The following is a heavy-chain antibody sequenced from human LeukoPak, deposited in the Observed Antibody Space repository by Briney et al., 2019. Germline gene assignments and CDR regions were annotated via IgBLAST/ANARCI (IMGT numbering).Heavy chain of an antibody. V-gene: IGHV3-23*01. D-gene: IGHD1-26*01. Sequence: HPGGSLRLSCAASGFTFSSYAMSWVRQAPGKGLEWVSAISGSGGSTYYADSVKGRFTISRDNSKNTLYLQMNSLRAEDTAVYYCAKSNGHSGSYYYYYYYGMDVWGQGTTVTVSS. J-gene: IGHJ6*02. CDR3: AKSNGHSGSYYYYYYYGMDV. CDR2: ISGSGGST. CDR1: GFTFSSYA.